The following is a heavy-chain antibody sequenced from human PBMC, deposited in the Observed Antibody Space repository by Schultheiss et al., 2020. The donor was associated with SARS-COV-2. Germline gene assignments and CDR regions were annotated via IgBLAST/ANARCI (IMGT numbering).Heavy chain of an antibody. CDR3: ARASPYFDY. CDR2: ISSSGSTI. V-gene: IGHV3-48*03. Sequence: GGSLRLSCAASGFTFSSYEMNWVRQAPGKGLEWVSYISSSGSTIYYADSVKGRFTISRDNAKNSLYLQMNSLRAGDTAVYYCARASPYFDYWGQGALVTVSS. J-gene: IGHJ4*02. CDR1: GFTFSSYE.